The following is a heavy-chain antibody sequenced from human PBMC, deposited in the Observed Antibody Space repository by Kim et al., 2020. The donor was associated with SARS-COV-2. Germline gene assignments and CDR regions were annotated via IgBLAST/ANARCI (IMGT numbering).Heavy chain of an antibody. Sequence: GRFTISRDNSQHTLYLQMNSLRAEDTAVYYCAKPSCSSTSCYWGYDFDYWGQGTLVTVSS. CDR3: AKPSCSSTSCYWGYDFDY. D-gene: IGHD2-2*01. V-gene: IGHV3-23*01. J-gene: IGHJ4*02.